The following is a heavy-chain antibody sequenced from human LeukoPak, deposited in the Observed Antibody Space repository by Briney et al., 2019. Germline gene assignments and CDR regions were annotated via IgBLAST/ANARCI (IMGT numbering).Heavy chain of an antibody. CDR1: GGSISSGSYY. Sequence: SETLSLTCTVSGGSISSGSYYWSWIRQPAGKGLEWIGRIYTSGSTNYNPSLKSRVTISLDTSKNQFSLKLSSVTAADTAVYYCARYYYYYYYMDVWGKGTTVTVSS. CDR2: IYTSGST. CDR3: ARYYYYYYYMDV. V-gene: IGHV4-61*02. J-gene: IGHJ6*03.